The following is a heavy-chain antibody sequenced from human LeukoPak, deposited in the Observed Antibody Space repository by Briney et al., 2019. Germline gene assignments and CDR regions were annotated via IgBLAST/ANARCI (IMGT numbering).Heavy chain of an antibody. J-gene: IGHJ4*02. D-gene: IGHD4-17*01. Sequence: PGRSLRLSCAASGFTFSYYAMHWVRQAPGKGLEGVAVISYDGSNKYYADSVKGRFTISRDNAKNSLYLQMNSLRAEDTAVYYCARDLYGEEGDYFDYWGQGTLVTVSS. V-gene: IGHV3-30*04. CDR1: GFTFSYYA. CDR3: ARDLYGEEGDYFDY. CDR2: ISYDGSNK.